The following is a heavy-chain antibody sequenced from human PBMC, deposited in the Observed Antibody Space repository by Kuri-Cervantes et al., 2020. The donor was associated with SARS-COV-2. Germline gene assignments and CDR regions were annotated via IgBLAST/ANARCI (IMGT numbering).Heavy chain of an antibody. CDR3: ATKLFGEHWFDP. J-gene: IGHJ5*02. CDR1: GASMSDPMSHYY. CDR2: IFHTGSN. V-gene: IGHV4-61*01. Sequence: GSLRLSCTVSGASMSDPMSHYYWNWIRLTPGKGLEWIGYIFHTGSNSQNPSLKSRVTISLDTSKNQFSLSLNSVNPADTAVYYCATKLFGEHWFDPWGQGILVTVSS. D-gene: IGHD3-10*01.